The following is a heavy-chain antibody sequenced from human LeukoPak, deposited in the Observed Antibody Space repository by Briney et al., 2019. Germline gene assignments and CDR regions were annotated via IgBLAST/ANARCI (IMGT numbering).Heavy chain of an antibody. J-gene: IGHJ4*02. D-gene: IGHD1-26*01. CDR2: INPSGGST. Sequence: ASVKVSCKASGYTLTSYYMHWVRQAPGQGLEWMGIINPSGGSTSYAQKFQGRVTMTRDTSTSTVYMELSSLRSEDTAVYYCARVGSEARFDYWGQGTLVTVSS. CDR3: ARVGSEARFDY. V-gene: IGHV1-46*01. CDR1: GYTLTSYY.